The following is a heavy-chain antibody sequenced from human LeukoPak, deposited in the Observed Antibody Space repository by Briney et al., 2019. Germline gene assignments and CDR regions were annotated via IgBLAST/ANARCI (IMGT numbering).Heavy chain of an antibody. CDR3: ARDLSIAAADIFDY. D-gene: IGHD6-13*01. Sequence: ASVKVSCKASGYTFTSYAMHWVRQAPGQRLEWMGWINAGNGNTKYSQKFQGRVTITRDTSASTAYMELSSLRSEDTAVYYCARDLSIAAADIFDYWGQGTLVTVSS. CDR1: GYTFTSYA. CDR2: INAGNGNT. V-gene: IGHV1-3*01. J-gene: IGHJ4*02.